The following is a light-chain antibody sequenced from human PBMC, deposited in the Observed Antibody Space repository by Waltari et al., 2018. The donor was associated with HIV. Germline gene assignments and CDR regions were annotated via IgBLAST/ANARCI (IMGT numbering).Light chain of an antibody. V-gene: IGLV1-51*02. J-gene: IGLJ3*02. Sequence: QSLLTQPPSVSAAPGQQVTISCSVSSSNIGINYVSWYQQLPGTAPKLLIFENNKRPSGIPNRFFGSKSGTSATLRITGLQTGDEADYYCGTWDSSLSAGGVFGGGTKLTVL. CDR1: SSNIGINY. CDR3: GTWDSSLSAGGV. CDR2: ENN.